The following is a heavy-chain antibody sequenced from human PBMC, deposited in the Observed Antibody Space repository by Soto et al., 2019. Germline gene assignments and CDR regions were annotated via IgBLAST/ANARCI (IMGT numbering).Heavy chain of an antibody. D-gene: IGHD3-22*01. V-gene: IGHV3-21*01. J-gene: IGHJ4*02. CDR3: ARENFNSSSWPPDC. Sequence: RGSLRLSCIASGFTFSRYSMNWVRQAPGKGLEWVSSISNDMPYISYADSVKGRFTISRDNAKNSLDLQMNSLRVEDSAIYYCARENFNSSSWPPDCWGQGTLVTVSS. CDR2: ISNDMPYI. CDR1: GFTFSRYS.